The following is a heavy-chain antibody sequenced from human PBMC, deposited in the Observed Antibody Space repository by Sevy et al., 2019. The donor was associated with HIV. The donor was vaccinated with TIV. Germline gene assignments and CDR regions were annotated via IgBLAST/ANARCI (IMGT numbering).Heavy chain of an antibody. J-gene: IGHJ4*02. CDR1: EFSFSSYS. CDR3: ARTKSNTAMVSSDY. D-gene: IGHD5-18*01. V-gene: IGHV3-48*01. Sequence: GGSLRLSCAASEFSFSSYSMNWVRQAPGQRLEWVSYISSSSSTMYYADSVKGRFTISRDNAKNSLYLQMNTLRAEDTAVYYCARTKSNTAMVSSDYWGQGTLVTVSS. CDR2: ISSSSSTM.